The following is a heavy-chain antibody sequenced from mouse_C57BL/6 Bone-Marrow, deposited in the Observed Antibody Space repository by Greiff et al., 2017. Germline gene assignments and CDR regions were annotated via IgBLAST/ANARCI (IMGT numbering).Heavy chain of an antibody. CDR1: GFTFSSYA. J-gene: IGHJ1*03. Sequence: EVKLMESGGGLVKPGGSLKLSCAASGFTFSSYAMSWVRQTPEKRLEWVATISDGGSYTYYPDNVKGRFTISRDNAKNNLYLQMSHLKSADTAMYYCARYGYGYFDVWGTGTTVTVSS. CDR3: ARYGYGYFDV. CDR2: ISDGGSYT. D-gene: IGHD1-1*02. V-gene: IGHV5-4*03.